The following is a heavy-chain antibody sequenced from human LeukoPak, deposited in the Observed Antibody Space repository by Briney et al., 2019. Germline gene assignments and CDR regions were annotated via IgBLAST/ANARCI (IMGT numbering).Heavy chain of an antibody. CDR1: GYTFTGYY. D-gene: IGHD1-26*01. V-gene: IGHV1-2*06. J-gene: IGHJ3*02. Sequence: ASVKVSCKASGYTFTGYYMHWVGQAPGKGREWMVLINPNSGVTNYAQKFQGTVTMTRDTSISTAYMELSRLRSDDTAVYYCARAGGSRGFGIWGQGTMVTVSS. CDR3: ARAGGSRGFGI. CDR2: INPNSGVT.